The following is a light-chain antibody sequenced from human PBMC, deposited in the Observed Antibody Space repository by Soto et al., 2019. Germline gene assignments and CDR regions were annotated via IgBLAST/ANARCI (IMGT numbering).Light chain of an antibody. V-gene: IGLV2-8*01. CDR3: SSNAGKKNVV. CDR2: EVS. J-gene: IGLJ2*01. Sequence: ALTQPPSASGSPGQSVTISCTGTSSDVGVYNYVSWYQQHPGKAPKLLIYEVSKRPSGVPDRFSGSKSGNTASLTVSGLRGEEGVVFYGSSNAGKKNVVLGGGPKLPAL. CDR1: SSDVGVYNY.